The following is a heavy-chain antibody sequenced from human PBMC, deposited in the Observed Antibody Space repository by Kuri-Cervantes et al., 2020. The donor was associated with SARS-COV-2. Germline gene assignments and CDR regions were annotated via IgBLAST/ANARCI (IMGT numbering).Heavy chain of an antibody. CDR2: IYPGDSDT. Sequence: KVSCKGSGYSFTSYWIGWVRQMPGKGLGWMGIIYPGDSDTRYSPSFQGQVTISADKSISTAYLQWSSLKASDTAMYYCARLVDIVVVPAAQRGWFDPWGQGTLVTVSS. CDR3: ARLVDIVVVPAAQRGWFDP. D-gene: IGHD2-2*01. CDR1: GYSFTSYW. V-gene: IGHV5-51*01. J-gene: IGHJ5*02.